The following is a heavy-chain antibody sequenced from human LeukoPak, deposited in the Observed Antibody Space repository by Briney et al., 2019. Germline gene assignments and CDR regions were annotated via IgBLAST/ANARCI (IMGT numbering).Heavy chain of an antibody. V-gene: IGHV3-21*01. CDR3: ARGLWQQLVPSDY. D-gene: IGHD6-13*01. J-gene: IGHJ4*02. Sequence: GGSLRLSCAASGFTFSSYSMNWVRQAPGKGLEWVSSISSSSSYIYYADSGKGRFTISRDNAKNSLYLQMNSLRAEDTAVYYCARGLWQQLVPSDYWGQGTLVTVSS. CDR1: GFTFSSYS. CDR2: ISSSSSYI.